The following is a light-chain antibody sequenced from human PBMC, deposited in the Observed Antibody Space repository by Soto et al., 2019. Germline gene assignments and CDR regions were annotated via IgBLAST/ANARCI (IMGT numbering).Light chain of an antibody. V-gene: IGLV2-14*01. Sequence: QSALTQPDSVSGSPGQSITISCTGTSSDVGGYNYVSWYQQHPRKAPKLMIYEVSNRPSGDSNRFSGSKSGNTASLTISGLQAEDEADYYCSSYTSSSTYVFGTGTKVTVL. CDR1: SSDVGGYNY. J-gene: IGLJ1*01. CDR2: EVS. CDR3: SSYTSSSTYV.